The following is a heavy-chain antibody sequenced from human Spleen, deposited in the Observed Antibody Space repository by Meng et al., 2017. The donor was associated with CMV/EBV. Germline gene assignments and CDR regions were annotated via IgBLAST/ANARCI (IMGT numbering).Heavy chain of an antibody. CDR3: ARTLTYYDFWSGYQTYYFDY. CDR2: MNPNSGNT. D-gene: IGHD3-3*01. V-gene: IGHV1-8*03. J-gene: IGHJ4*02. CDR1: GYTFTGYY. Sequence: ASVKVSCKASGYTFTGYYMHWVRQAPGQGLEWMGWMNPNSGNTGCAQKFQGRVTITRNTSISTAYMELSSLRSEDTAVYYCARTLTYYDFWSGYQTYYFDYWGQGTLVTVSS.